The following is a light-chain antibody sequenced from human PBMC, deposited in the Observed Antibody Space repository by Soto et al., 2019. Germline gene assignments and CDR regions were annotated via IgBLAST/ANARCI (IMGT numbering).Light chain of an antibody. CDR3: QQYIRYWT. Sequence: DIQMTQTPSTLSASVGDRVTTTCRASQSISSWLAWYQQKPGKAPKLLIYDASSLESGVPSRFSGSGSGTEFTLTISSLQPDDFATYYCQQYIRYWTFGQGTKVDTK. V-gene: IGKV1-5*01. J-gene: IGKJ1*01. CDR1: QSISSW. CDR2: DAS.